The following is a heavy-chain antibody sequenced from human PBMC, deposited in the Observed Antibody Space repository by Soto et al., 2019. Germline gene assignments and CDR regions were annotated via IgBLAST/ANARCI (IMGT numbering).Heavy chain of an antibody. D-gene: IGHD4-17*01. CDR1: GYTFTSYY. CDR3: ATVNYGYYGMDV. V-gene: IGHV1-46*01. Sequence: ASVKGSCKASGYTFTSYYMHWVRQAPGQGLEWMGIINPSGGSTSYAQKFQGRVTMTRDTSTSTVYMELSSLRSEDTAVYYCATVNYGYYGMDVWGQGTTVTVSS. J-gene: IGHJ6*02. CDR2: INPSGGST.